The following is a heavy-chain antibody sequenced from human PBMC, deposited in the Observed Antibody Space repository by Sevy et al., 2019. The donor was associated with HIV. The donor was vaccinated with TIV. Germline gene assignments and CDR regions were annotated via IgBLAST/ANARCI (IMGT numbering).Heavy chain of an antibody. CDR3: ARVPDLVPNGGDDY. Sequence: ASVKVSCKASGYTFTGYYMHWVRQAPGQGLEWMGRINPNSGGINYAQKFQGRVTMSRDTSISTAYMELSRLRSEDTGGFFCARVPDLVPNGGDDYWGQGTLVTVSS. CDR2: INPNSGGI. J-gene: IGHJ4*02. D-gene: IGHD5-12*01. CDR1: GYTFTGYY. V-gene: IGHV1-2*05.